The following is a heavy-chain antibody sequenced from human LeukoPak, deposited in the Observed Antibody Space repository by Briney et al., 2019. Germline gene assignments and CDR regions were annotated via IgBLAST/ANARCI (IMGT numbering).Heavy chain of an antibody. D-gene: IGHD3-16*02. CDR3: ARGRNYDYVWGSYRSPYNWFDP. V-gene: IGHV4-34*01. J-gene: IGHJ5*02. Sequence: SETLSLTCAVYGGSFSGYYWSWIRQPPGKGLEWIGEINHSGSTNYNPSLKSRVTISVDTSKNQFSLKLSSVTAADTAVYYCARGRNYDYVWGSYRSPYNWFDPWGQGTLVTVSS. CDR2: INHSGST. CDR1: GGSFSGYY.